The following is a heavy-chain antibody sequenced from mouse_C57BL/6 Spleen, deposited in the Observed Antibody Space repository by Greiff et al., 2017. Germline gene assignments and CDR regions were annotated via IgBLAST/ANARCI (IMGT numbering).Heavy chain of an antibody. CDR2: ISSGGSYT. D-gene: IGHD1-1*01. CDR1: GFTFSSYG. CDR3: ERHVITTVVDYYFDY. J-gene: IGHJ2*01. V-gene: IGHV5-6*01. Sequence: VQLKESGGDLVKPGGSLKLSCAASGFTFSSYGMSWVRQTPDKRLEWVATISSGGSYTYYPDSVKGRFTISKDNAKNTLYLQMSSLKSEDTAMYYGERHVITTVVDYYFDYWGQGTTLTVSS.